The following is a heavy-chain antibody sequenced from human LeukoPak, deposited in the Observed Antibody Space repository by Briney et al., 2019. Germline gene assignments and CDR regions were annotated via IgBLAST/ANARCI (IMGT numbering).Heavy chain of an antibody. J-gene: IGHJ4*02. Sequence: SETLSLTCTVSGGSISSYYWSWIRQPPGKGLEWIGYIYYSGSTNYNPSLKSRVTISVDTSKNQFSLKLSSVTAADTAVYYCARGAMVRGVITNYYFDYWGQGTLVTVSS. V-gene: IGHV4-59*01. CDR3: ARGAMVRGVITNYYFDY. CDR1: GGSISSYY. CDR2: IYYSGST. D-gene: IGHD3-10*01.